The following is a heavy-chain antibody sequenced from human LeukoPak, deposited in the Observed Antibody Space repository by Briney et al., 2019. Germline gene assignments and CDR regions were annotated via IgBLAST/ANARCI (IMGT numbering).Heavy chain of an antibody. CDR1: GFTFSDCD. CDR3: AKDLHYCVARDV. CDR2: IGSDDNK. J-gene: IGHJ6*02. D-gene: IGHD4-17*01. V-gene: IGHV3-23*01. Sequence: PGGSLRLSCAASGFTFSDCDRSWVRQAPGKGLEWVSSIGSDDNKHYSESVRGRFAISRDNSKNTLFLQMSSLRAEDTALYYCAKDLHYCVARDVWGQGTTVTVSS.